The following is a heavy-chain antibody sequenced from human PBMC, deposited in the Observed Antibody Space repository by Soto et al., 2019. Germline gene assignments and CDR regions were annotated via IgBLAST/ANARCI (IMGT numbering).Heavy chain of an antibody. CDR2: IIPIFGTA. D-gene: IGHD1-26*01. CDR3: ARDKGATIAFDI. CDR1: GGTFSSYA. V-gene: IGHV1-69*13. Sequence: GASVKVSCKASGGTFSSYAISWVRQAPGQGLEWMGGIIPIFGTANYAQKFQGRVTITADESTSTAYMELSSLRSEDTAVYYCARDKGATIAFDIWGQGTMVTVSS. J-gene: IGHJ3*02.